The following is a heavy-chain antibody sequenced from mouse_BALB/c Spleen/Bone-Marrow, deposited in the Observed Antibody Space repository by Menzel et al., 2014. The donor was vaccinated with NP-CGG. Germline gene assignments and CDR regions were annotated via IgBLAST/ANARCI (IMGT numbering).Heavy chain of an antibody. CDR1: GFTFSSYG. V-gene: IGHV5-6*02. CDR3: SRRQSGNYAMDY. CDR2: ISNGGTFT. Sequence: EVMLVESGGDLVKPGGSLKLSCAASGFTFSSYGFFWVRQTPDKRLEWVATISNGGTFTYYPDSVKGRFTISRDNAKNTLYPQMSSLKSEDTAMYYCSRRQSGNYAMDYWGQGTSVTVSS. J-gene: IGHJ4*01.